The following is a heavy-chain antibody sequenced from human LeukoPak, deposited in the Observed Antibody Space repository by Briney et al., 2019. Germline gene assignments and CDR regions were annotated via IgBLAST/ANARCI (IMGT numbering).Heavy chain of an antibody. CDR2: INPNSGGT. CDR1: GYTFTGYY. Sequence: ASVKVSCKASGYTFTGYYMHWVRQAPGQGLEWMGWINPNSGGTNYAQKFQGRVTMTRDTSISTAYMELSRLRSDYTAVYYCARDSSYYYDSSGYYFDYWGQGTLVTVSS. D-gene: IGHD3-22*01. CDR3: ARDSSYYYDSSGYYFDY. J-gene: IGHJ4*02. V-gene: IGHV1-2*02.